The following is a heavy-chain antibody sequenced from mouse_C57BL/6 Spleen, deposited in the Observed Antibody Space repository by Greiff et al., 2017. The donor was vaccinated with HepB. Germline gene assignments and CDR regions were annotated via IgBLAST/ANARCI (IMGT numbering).Heavy chain of an antibody. J-gene: IGHJ2*01. CDR2: IHPNSGST. V-gene: IGHV1-64*01. Sequence: VQLQQPGAELVKPGASVKLSCKASGYTFTSYWMHWVKQRPGQGLEWIGMIHPNSGSTNYNEKFKSKATLTVDKSSSTAYMQLSSLTSEDSAVYYCAIDSSGHGYFDYRGQGTTLTVSS. D-gene: IGHD3-2*02. CDR1: GYTFTSYW. CDR3: AIDSSGHGYFDY.